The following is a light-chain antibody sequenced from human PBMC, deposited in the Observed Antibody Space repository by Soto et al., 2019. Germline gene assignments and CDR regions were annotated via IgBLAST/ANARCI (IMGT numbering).Light chain of an antibody. Sequence: QYVLTQPPSVSGSPGQSVAVSCTGTSSDVGSYNRVSWYQQPPGTAPKLIIYEVNNRPSGVPDRFSGSKSGNTASLTISGLQAEDEADYYCSSFTTSTTYVFGTGTKVTVL. CDR3: SSFTTSTTYV. CDR2: EVN. J-gene: IGLJ1*01. V-gene: IGLV2-18*02. CDR1: SSDVGSYNR.